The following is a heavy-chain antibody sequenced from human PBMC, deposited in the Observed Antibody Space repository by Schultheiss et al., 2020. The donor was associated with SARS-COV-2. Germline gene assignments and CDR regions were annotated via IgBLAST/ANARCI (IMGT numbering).Heavy chain of an antibody. D-gene: IGHD2-15*01. CDR1: GGSFSGYY. CDR2: INHSGST. J-gene: IGHJ4*02. Sequence: SETLSLTCAVYGGSFSGYYWSWIRQPPGKGLEWIGEINHSGSTNYNPSLKSRVTISVDTSKNQFSLKLSSVTAADTAVYYCARGNLWVVGYCSGGSCYNPGPLRYWGQGTLVTVSS. CDR3: ARGNLWVVGYCSGGSCYNPGPLRY. V-gene: IGHV4-34*01.